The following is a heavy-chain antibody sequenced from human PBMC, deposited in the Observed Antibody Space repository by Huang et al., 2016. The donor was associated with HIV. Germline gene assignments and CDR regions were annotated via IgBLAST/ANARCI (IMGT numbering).Heavy chain of an antibody. CDR2: INHSGRT. CDR1: VGSFSGPN. D-gene: IGHD3-16*01. CDR3: ARGRGDARGFLGLDF. J-gene: IGHJ4*02. Sequence: QVQLHQWGVGLLKPSETLSLTCAVYVGSFSGPNWTWIRQTPGKGLAWIGEINHSGRTNYSPSLKRRVTISLDTSKNQFSLRLRSVIAADTAVYYCARGRGDARGFLGLDFWGQGTLVTVSS. V-gene: IGHV4-34*01.